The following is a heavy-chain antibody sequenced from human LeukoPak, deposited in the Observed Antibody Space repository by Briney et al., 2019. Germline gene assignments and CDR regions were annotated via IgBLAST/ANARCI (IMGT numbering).Heavy chain of an antibody. D-gene: IGHD1-26*01. Sequence: GGSLRLSCTASGFTFNNYAMSWVRQAPGKGLEWVSAISGSGGSTDYADSVKGRFTISRDNSKNTLYLQMNSLRAEDTAVYYCAKDREPSTRGATIDYFDYWGQGTLVTVSS. CDR1: GFTFNNYA. J-gene: IGHJ4*02. V-gene: IGHV3-23*01. CDR2: ISGSGGST. CDR3: AKDREPSTRGATIDYFDY.